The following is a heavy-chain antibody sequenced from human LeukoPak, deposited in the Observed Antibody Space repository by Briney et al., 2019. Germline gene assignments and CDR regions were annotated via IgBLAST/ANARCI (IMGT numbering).Heavy chain of an antibody. CDR1: GGSFSGYY. Sequence: SETLSLTCAVYGGSFSGYYWSWIRQPPGKGLEWIGEINHSGSTNYNPSLKSRVTISVDTSKNQFSLKLSSVTAADTAVYYCARWWNVRLAYCGGDCCYYYGMDVWGKGTTVTVSS. D-gene: IGHD2-21*02. CDR2: INHSGST. J-gene: IGHJ6*04. CDR3: ARWWNVRLAYCGGDCCYYYGMDV. V-gene: IGHV4-34*01.